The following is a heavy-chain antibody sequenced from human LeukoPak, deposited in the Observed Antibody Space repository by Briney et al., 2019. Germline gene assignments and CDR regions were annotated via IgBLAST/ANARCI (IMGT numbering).Heavy chain of an antibody. CDR3: ARDYGGFPPPGGGYFDY. CDR1: GGSISSYY. J-gene: IGHJ4*02. V-gene: IGHV4-59*01. Sequence: SETLSLTCTVSGGSISSYYWSWIRQPPGKGLEWIGYIYYSGSTNYNPSLKSRVTISVDTSKNQFSLKLSSVTAADTAVYYCARDYGGFPPPGGGYFDYWGQGTLVTVSS. CDR2: IYYSGST. D-gene: IGHD3-16*01.